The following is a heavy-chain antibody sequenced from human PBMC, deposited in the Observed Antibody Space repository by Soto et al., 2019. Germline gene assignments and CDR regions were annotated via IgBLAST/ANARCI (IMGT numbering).Heavy chain of an antibody. CDR1: GGSISGSSYY. V-gene: IGHV4-39*01. J-gene: IGHJ4*02. CDR2: IYYSGST. CDR3: ARPIVAAAFDY. D-gene: IGHD6-13*01. Sequence: ETLSLTCTVSGGSISGSSYYWGWIRQPPGKGLEWIGSIYYSGSTYYNPSLKSRVTISVDTSKNQFSLKLSSVTAADTAVYYCARPIVAAAFDYWGLGTLVTVSS.